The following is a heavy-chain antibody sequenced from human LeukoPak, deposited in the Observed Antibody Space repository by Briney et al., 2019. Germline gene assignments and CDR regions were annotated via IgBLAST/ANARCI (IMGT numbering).Heavy chain of an antibody. Sequence: ASVKVSCKASGYTFTSYDINWVRQATGQGLEWMGWMNPNSGNTGYAQKLQGRVTMTTDTSTSTAYMELRSLRSDDTAVYYCARVTTVTTWYYYYYMDVWGKGTTVTVSS. CDR1: GYTFTSYD. D-gene: IGHD4-17*01. CDR2: MNPNSGNT. V-gene: IGHV1-8*02. J-gene: IGHJ6*03. CDR3: ARVTTVTTWYYYYYMDV.